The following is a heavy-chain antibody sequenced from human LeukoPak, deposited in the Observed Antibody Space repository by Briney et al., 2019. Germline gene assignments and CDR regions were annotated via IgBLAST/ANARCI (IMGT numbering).Heavy chain of an antibody. Sequence: SETLSLTCTVSGGSISSSSYYWGWIRQPPGKGLEWIGSIYYSGSTYYNPSLKSRVTISVDTSKNQFSLKLSSVTAADTAVYYCARSPLLWFGEYKPYAFDIWGQGTMVTVSS. V-gene: IGHV4-39*07. CDR2: IYYSGST. D-gene: IGHD3-10*01. CDR1: GGSISSSSYY. CDR3: ARSPLLWFGEYKPYAFDI. J-gene: IGHJ3*02.